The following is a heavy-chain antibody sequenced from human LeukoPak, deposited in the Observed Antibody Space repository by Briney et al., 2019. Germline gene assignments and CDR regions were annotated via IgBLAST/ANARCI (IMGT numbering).Heavy chain of an antibody. Sequence: SETLSLTCTVSGGSISGYYWSWVRQPPGMGLEWIAYIDHNGITRYNPSLNSRVTISVDTSKNQFSLKVSSVTAADTAVYYCARRSSKRFNWYFDLWGRGTLVTVSS. CDR3: ARRSSKRFNWYFDL. CDR2: IDHNGIT. CDR1: GGSISGYY. V-gene: IGHV4-59*12. J-gene: IGHJ2*01. D-gene: IGHD5-24*01.